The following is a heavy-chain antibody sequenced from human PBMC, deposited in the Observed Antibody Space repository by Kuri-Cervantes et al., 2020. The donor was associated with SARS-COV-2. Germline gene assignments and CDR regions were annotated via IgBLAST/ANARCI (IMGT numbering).Heavy chain of an antibody. J-gene: IGHJ4*02. D-gene: IGHD3-3*01. V-gene: IGHV3-48*03. CDR3: ATGVNHGGLTIFGVVIPPFDY. CDR1: GFTFSSYE. Sequence: GGSLRLSCAASGFTFSSYEMNWVRQAPGKGLEWVSYISSSGSTIYYADSVKGRFTVSRDNAKNSLYLQMNSLRAEDTAVYYYATGVNHGGLTIFGVVIPPFDYWGQGTLVTVSS. CDR2: ISSSGSTI.